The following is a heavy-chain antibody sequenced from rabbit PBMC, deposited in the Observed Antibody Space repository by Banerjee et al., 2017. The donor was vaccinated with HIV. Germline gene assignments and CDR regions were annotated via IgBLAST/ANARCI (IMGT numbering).Heavy chain of an antibody. D-gene: IGHD4-1*01. J-gene: IGHJ4*01. CDR1: GFDFSSNT. V-gene: IGHV1S40*01. CDR2: IYTGSSGNT. CDR3: ARSVVAGVKL. Sequence: QSLEESGGDLVKPGASLTLTCTASGFDFSSNTMCWVRQAPGKGLEWIACIYTGSSGNTAYASWAKGRFTISKTSSTTVTLQMTSLTAADTATYFCARSVVAGVKLWGPGTLVTVS.